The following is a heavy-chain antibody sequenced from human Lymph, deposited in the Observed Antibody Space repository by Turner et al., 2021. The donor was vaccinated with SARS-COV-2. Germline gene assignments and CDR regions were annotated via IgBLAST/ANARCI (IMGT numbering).Heavy chain of an antibody. V-gene: IGHV3-15*01. D-gene: IGHD4-4*01. CDR3: TTGRFTVTYVDYFDY. J-gene: IGHJ4*02. CDR2: IKSKTDGGTT. CDR1: GFIFSNAW. Sequence: EVQLVESGGGLVHPGGSLSLSCAASGFIFSNAWMSWVRQAPGKVLEWVGRIKSKTDGGTTDYAAPVKGRFTSSRDDSKNTLYLQMNSLKTEDTAVYFCTTGRFTVTYVDYFDYWGQGTLVTVSS.